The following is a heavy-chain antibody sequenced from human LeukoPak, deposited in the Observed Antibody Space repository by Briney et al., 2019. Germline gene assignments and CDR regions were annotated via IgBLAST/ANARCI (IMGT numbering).Heavy chain of an antibody. CDR2: IYTSGST. D-gene: IGHD5-24*01. CDR1: GGSISSYY. CDR3: ARGRDGYNEN. V-gene: IGHV4-4*09. Sequence: SETLSLTCTVSGGSISSYYWSWIRQPPGKGLEWIGYIYTSGSTNYNPSLKSRVTISVDTSKNRFSLKLSSVTAAGTAVYYCARGRDGYNENWGQGTLVTVSS. J-gene: IGHJ4*02.